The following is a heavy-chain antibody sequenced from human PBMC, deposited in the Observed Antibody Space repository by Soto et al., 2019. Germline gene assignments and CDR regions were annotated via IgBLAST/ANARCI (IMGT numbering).Heavy chain of an antibody. J-gene: IGHJ4*02. V-gene: IGHV4-31*03. CDR2: ISYGGST. CDR3: SRGILV. D-gene: IGHD5-18*01. CDR1: GGSINSGGYC. Sequence: QVQLQESGPGLVKPSQTLSLTCTVSGGSINSGGYCWSWIRQHPGKGLDWIGCISYGGSTSYNPSPESRVIISVDTSKNQVSLKLTSLTAADPAVYYCSRGILVWGQGALITVSS.